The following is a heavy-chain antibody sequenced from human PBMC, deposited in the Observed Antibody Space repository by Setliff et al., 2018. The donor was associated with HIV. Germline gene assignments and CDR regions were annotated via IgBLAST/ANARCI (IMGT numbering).Heavy chain of an antibody. CDR2: MNPNSGNT. J-gene: IGHJ6*03. Sequence: GASVKVSCKASGYTFSSNDINWVRQATGQGLEWMGWMNPNSGNTGYAQKFQGRVTMTRNTSISTAYMELSSLRSEDTAMYYCARVLRGSSGWYGYYYMDVWGKGTTVTVSS. CDR3: ARVLRGSSGWYGYYYMDV. V-gene: IGHV1-8*01. CDR1: GYTFSSND. D-gene: IGHD6-19*01.